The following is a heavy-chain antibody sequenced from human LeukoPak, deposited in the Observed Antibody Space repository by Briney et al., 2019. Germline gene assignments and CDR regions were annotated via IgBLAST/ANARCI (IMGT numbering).Heavy chain of an antibody. Sequence: GGSLRLSCAASGFTLSDHEMDWVRQAPGKGLEWVGRSRNKINNYTTKYAASVKGTLTISRDDSRNSLYLQMNSLKTEDTAVYYCVAMLRGVGYWGQGTLVTVST. J-gene: IGHJ4*02. CDR1: GFTLSDHE. CDR2: SRNKINNYTT. CDR3: VAMLRGVGY. D-gene: IGHD3-10*01. V-gene: IGHV3-72*01.